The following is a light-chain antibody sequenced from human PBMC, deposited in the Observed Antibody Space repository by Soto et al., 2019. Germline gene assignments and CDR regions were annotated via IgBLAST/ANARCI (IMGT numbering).Light chain of an antibody. CDR2: WAS. CDR1: QSVLYSSNNKNY. V-gene: IGKV4-1*01. Sequence: DIVMTQSPDSLAVSLGERATINCKSSQSVLYSSNNKNYLAWYQQKPGQPPKLLIYWASTRESGVPDRFSGSGSGTEFTHTISSLQAEDVAVDDCQQYYSTRTCGQGTKVDSK. CDR3: QQYYSTRT. J-gene: IGKJ1*01.